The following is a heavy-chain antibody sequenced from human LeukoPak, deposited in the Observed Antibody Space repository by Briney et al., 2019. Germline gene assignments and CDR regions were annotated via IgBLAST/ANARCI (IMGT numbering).Heavy chain of an antibody. V-gene: IGHV1-69*04. J-gene: IGHJ6*03. Sequence: ASVKVSCKASGGTFSSYTISWVRQDPGQGLEWMGRIIPILGIANYAQKFQGRVTITADKSTSTAYMELSSLRSADTAVYYCAREYCGGDCYPYYYYYYMDVWGKGTTVTVSS. D-gene: IGHD2-21*01. CDR2: IIPILGIA. CDR1: GGTFSSYT. CDR3: AREYCGGDCYPYYYYYYMDV.